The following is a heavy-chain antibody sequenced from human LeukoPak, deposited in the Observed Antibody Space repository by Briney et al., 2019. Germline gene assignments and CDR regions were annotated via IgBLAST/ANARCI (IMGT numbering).Heavy chain of an antibody. V-gene: IGHV1-69*04. Sequence: SVKVSCKASGGTFSSYAISWVRQAPGQGLEWMGRIIPILGIANYAQKFQGRVTITADKSTSTAYMELSSLRSEDTAVYYCARDKASGSYEAEFQHWGQGTLVTVSS. J-gene: IGHJ1*01. CDR1: GGTFSSYA. CDR2: IIPILGIA. CDR3: ARDKASGSYEAEFQH. D-gene: IGHD1-26*01.